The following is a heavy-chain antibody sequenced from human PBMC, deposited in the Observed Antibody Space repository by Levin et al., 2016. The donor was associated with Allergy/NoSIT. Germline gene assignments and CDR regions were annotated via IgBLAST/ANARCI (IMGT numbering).Heavy chain of an antibody. D-gene: IGHD1-26*01. V-gene: IGHV4-59*01. CDR3: ARSIVGATYEYYFDY. CDR2: IYYSGST. Sequence: RQAPGKGLEWIGYIYYSGSTNYNPSLKSRVTISVDTSKNQFSLKLSSVTAADTAVYYCARSIVGATYEYYFDYWGQGTLVTVSS. J-gene: IGHJ4*02.